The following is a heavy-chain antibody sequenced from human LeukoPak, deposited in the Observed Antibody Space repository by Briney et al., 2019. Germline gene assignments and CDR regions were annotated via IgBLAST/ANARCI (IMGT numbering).Heavy chain of an antibody. CDR2: IFYTGNT. D-gene: IGHD6-13*01. Sequence: PSQTLSLTCTVSGGSVSSGGYYWSWIRQHPGKGLEWIGYIFYTGNTYYNPSLKSRLTISVDTSNNQFSLKLSSVTAADTAVYYCARYQIAAAGRGWEPGDYWGQGTLVTVSS. V-gene: IGHV4-31*03. CDR1: GGSVSSGGYY. J-gene: IGHJ4*02. CDR3: ARYQIAAAGRGWEPGDY.